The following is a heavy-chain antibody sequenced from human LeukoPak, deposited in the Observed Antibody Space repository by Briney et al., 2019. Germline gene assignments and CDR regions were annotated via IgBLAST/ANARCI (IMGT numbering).Heavy chain of an antibody. V-gene: IGHV3-66*02. CDR1: GFIVSSHD. J-gene: IGHJ4*02. D-gene: IGHD1-1*01. CDR3: AKEGGTTGWLTTDY. CDR2: IYRGGNT. Sequence: GGSLRLSCAVSGFIVSSHDMTWVRQPPGKGLEWVSIIYRGGNTFNADSVKGRFTISRDNSKNTLYLQMNSLTTEDTAVYYCAKEGGTTGWLTTDYWGQGTLITVSS.